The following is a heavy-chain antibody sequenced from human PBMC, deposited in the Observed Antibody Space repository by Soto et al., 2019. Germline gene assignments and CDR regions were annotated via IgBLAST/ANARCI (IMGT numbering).Heavy chain of an antibody. V-gene: IGHV3-30*03. CDR2: ISYDGATQ. J-gene: IGHJ6*02. CDR1: GLTFNTSG. D-gene: IGHD1-7*01. CDR3: ASKARLPNYLYPGLEV. Sequence: PGGSLRLSCEVSGLTFNTSGMHWVRQAPGKGLEWLAVISYDGATQYYGDTVKGRFTISRDNSKNTLFLHMGRLRAEDTAMYYFASKARLPNYLYPGLEVLGLGATDNVSS.